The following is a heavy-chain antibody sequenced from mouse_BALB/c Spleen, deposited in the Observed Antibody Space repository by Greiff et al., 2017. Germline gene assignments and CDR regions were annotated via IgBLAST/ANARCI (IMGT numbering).Heavy chain of an antibody. Sequence: EVQRVESGGGLVKPGGSLKLSCAASGFTFSSYAMSWVRQTPEKRLEWVASISSGGSTYYPDSVKGRFTISRDNARNILYLQMSSLRSEDTAMYYCARGHDYDGYYFDYWGQGTTLTVSS. J-gene: IGHJ2*01. CDR3: ARGHDYDGYYFDY. CDR2: ISSGGST. CDR1: GFTFSSYA. V-gene: IGHV5-6-5*01. D-gene: IGHD2-4*01.